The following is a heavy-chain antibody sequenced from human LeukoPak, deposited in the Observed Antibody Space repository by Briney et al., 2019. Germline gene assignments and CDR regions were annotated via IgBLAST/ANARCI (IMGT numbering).Heavy chain of an antibody. CDR1: GFTYRRLA. CDR2: ITADGGST. J-gene: IGHJ4*02. D-gene: IGHD5-18*01. Sequence: GDSLPHLRAVSGFTYRRLAMHWPRDPTGRALEWVADITADGGSTHYTTYEKGRLTISRDNAKNSLYLQMNSLRAEDTAVYYCARTRIQLWKYFDYWGQGTLVTVSS. V-gene: IGHV3-48*04. CDR3: ARTRIQLWKYFDY.